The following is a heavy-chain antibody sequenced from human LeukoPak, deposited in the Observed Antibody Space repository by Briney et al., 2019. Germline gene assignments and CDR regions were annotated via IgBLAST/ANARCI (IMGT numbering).Heavy chain of an antibody. D-gene: IGHD3-22*01. CDR1: GGSISSSSYY. Sequence: SETLSLTCTVSGGSISSSSYYWGWIRQPPGKGLEWIGSIYYSGSTYYNPSLKSRVTISVDTSKNQFSLKLSSVTAADTAVYYCASFRYYYDSSGYQTSVDDYWGQGALVTVSS. J-gene: IGHJ4*02. CDR3: ASFRYYYDSSGYQTSVDDY. V-gene: IGHV4-39*07. CDR2: IYYSGST.